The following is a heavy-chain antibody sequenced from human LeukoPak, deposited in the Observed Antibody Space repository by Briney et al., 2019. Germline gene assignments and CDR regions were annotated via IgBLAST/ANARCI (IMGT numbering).Heavy chain of an antibody. J-gene: IGHJ4*02. CDR1: GFTFSSYA. V-gene: IGHV3-30-3*01. CDR3: ARAPSDGSGSYLGFDY. Sequence: GRSLRLSCAASGFTFSSYAIHWVRQAPGKGLEWVAVISYDGSNKYYADSVKGRFTISRDNSKNTLYLQMNSLRAEDTAVYYCARAPSDGSGSYLGFDYWGQGTLVTVSS. CDR2: ISYDGSNK. D-gene: IGHD3-10*01.